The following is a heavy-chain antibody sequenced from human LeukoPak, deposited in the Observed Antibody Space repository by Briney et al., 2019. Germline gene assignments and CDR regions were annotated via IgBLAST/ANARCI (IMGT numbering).Heavy chain of an antibody. J-gene: IGHJ4*02. CDR3: ARQASSGYYLFDY. CDR1: GGSISSYY. Sequence: SETLSLTCTVSGGSISSYYWSWIRQPPGKGLEWIGYIYYSGSTNYNPSLKSRVTISVDTSKNQFSLKLSSVTAADTAVYYCARQASSGYYLFDYWGQGTLVTVSS. D-gene: IGHD3-22*01. CDR2: IYYSGST. V-gene: IGHV4-59*01.